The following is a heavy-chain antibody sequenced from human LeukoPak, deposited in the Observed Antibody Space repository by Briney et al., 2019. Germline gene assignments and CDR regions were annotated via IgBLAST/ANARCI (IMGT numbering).Heavy chain of an antibody. V-gene: IGHV3-11*06. CDR1: GFTFSDYY. CDR3: ARDSADILTGADAFDI. D-gene: IGHD3-9*01. CDR2: ISSSSSYT. J-gene: IGHJ3*02. Sequence: GGSLRLSCAASGFTFSDYYMSWIRQAPGEGVEWVSYISSSSSYTNYADSVKGRFTISRDNAKNPLYLQMNSLRAEDTAVYYCARDSADILTGADAFDIWGQGTMVTVSS.